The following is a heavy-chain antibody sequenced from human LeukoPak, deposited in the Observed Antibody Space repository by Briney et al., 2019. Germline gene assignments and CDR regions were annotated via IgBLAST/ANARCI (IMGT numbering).Heavy chain of an antibody. D-gene: IGHD3-22*01. J-gene: IGHJ5*02. V-gene: IGHV3-23*01. CDR1: GFTFNNYA. CDR2: ISGSGYST. Sequence: GGSLRLSCVASGFTFNNYAMTWVRQAPGKGLEWVSAISGSGYSTYYADSVKGRFTISRDNSKNTLYLQMNSLRAEDTAVYYCARDSDYYDSSGYTYWFDPWGQGTLVTVSS. CDR3: ARDSDYYDSSGYTYWFDP.